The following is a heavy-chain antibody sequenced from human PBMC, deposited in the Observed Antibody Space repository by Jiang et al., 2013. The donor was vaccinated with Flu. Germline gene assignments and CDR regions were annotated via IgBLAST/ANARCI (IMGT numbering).Heavy chain of an antibody. CDR3: ARDQEGTVTEGSAEFDY. CDR1: GDSVSSNSAA. CDR2: TYYRSKWYN. Sequence: QTLSLTCAISGDSVSSNSAAWNWIRQSPSRGLEWLGRTYYRSKWYNDYAVSVKSRITINPDTSKNQFSLQLNSVTPEDTAVYYCARDQEGTVTEGSAEFDYWGQGTLVTVSS. D-gene: IGHD4-17*01. V-gene: IGHV6-1*01. J-gene: IGHJ4*02.